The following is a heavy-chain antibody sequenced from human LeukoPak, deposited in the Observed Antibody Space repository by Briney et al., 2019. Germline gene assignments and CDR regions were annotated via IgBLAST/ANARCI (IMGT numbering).Heavy chain of an antibody. Sequence: PGGSLRLSCIASGFTFSNSWMTWVRQAPGKGLEWVANIKEDGSDKQYVDSVKGRFTISRDNAKNSLYLQMNSLRAEDTAVYYCARDIYSSGTYRYGYWGHGTLVTVSS. J-gene: IGHJ4*01. CDR3: ARDIYSSGTYRYGY. CDR2: IKEDGSDK. CDR1: GFTFSNSW. V-gene: IGHV3-7*01. D-gene: IGHD3-16*02.